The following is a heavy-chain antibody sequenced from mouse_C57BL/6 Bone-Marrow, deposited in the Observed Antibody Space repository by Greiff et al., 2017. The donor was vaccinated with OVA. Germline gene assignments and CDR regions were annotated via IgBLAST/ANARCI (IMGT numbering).Heavy chain of an antibody. V-gene: IGHV5-17*01. Sequence: EVNLVESGGALVKPGGSLKLSCAASGFTFSDYGMHWVRQAPEKGLEWVAYISSGSSTIYYADTVKGRFTISRDNAKNTLCLQMTSLRSEDTAMYYGARWSNAWFAYWGQGTLVSVSA. CDR2: ISSGSSTI. CDR1: GFTFSDYG. CDR3: ARWSNAWFAY. D-gene: IGHD2-5*01. J-gene: IGHJ3*01.